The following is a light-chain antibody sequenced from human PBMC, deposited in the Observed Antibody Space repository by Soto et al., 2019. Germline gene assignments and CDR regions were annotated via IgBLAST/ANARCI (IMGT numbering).Light chain of an antibody. J-gene: IGKJ1*01. Sequence: DIQMTQSPSTLSASVGDRVTITCRASQSIRSWLAWYQQKPGKAPKLLIYKASSLESGVPSRFSGSGSGTEFTLTISSLQPDDSATYYCQQYNSYPWTFGQGTKVEIK. CDR1: QSIRSW. CDR3: QQYNSYPWT. CDR2: KAS. V-gene: IGKV1-5*03.